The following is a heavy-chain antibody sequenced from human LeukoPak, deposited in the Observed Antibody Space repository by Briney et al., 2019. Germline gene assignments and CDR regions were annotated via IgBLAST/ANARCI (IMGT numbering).Heavy chain of an antibody. V-gene: IGHV3-48*01. CDR2: ISSRSDTI. J-gene: IGHJ4*02. Sequence: PGGSLRLSCAASGFTFISYSMNWVRQAPGKGLEWVSYISSRSDTIYNADSVKGRFTISRDNAKNSLYLQMDSLRAEDTAVYYCARSGHQFDYWGQGTLVTVSS. CDR1: GFTFISYS. CDR3: ARSGHQFDY. D-gene: IGHD6-19*01.